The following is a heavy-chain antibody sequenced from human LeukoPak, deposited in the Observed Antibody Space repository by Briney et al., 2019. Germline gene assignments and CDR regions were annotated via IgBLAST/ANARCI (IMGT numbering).Heavy chain of an antibody. V-gene: IGHV3-23*01. CDR3: AKSYSGWYLIDY. CDR2: LSGSGDST. J-gene: IGHJ4*02. Sequence: GGSLRLSCAASGFTFSSYAMSWVRQAPGKGLERVSALSGSGDSTYYADSVKGRFTISRDNSKNTLYLQMNSLRADDTAVYYCAKSYSGWYLIDYWGQGTLVTVSS. D-gene: IGHD6-19*01. CDR1: GFTFSSYA.